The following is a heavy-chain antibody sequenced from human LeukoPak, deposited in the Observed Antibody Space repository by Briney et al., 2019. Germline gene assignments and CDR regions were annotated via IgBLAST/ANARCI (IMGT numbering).Heavy chain of an antibody. CDR2: INSDGSST. CDR3: ASGKRSRRDGYNSFDY. CDR1: GFTFSSYW. J-gene: IGHJ4*02. Sequence: GGSLRLSCAASGFTFSSYWMHWVRQAPGKGLVWVSRINSDGSSTSYADSVKGRFTISRDNAKNTLYLQMNSLRAEDTAVYYCASGKRSRRDGYNSFDYWGQGTLVTVSS. V-gene: IGHV3-74*01. D-gene: IGHD5-24*01.